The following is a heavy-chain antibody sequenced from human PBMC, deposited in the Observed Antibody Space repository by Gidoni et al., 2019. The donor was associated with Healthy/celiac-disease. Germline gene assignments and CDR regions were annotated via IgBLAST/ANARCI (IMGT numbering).Heavy chain of an antibody. Sequence: EVQLEESGGGLVQPGRSLRLSCTASGFTFGDYAMSWVRQAPGKGLEWVGFIRSKAYGGTTEYAASVKGRFTISRDDSKSIAYLQMNSLKTEDTAVYYCTREIAWKNFDYWGQGTLVTVSS. D-gene: IGHD3-3*02. CDR1: GFTFGDYA. CDR3: TREIAWKNFDY. CDR2: IRSKAYGGTT. J-gene: IGHJ4*02. V-gene: IGHV3-49*04.